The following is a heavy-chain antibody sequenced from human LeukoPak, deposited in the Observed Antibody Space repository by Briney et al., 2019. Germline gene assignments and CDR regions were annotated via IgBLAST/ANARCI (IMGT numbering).Heavy chain of an antibody. Sequence: ASVKVSCKASGGTFISYAISWVRQAPGQGLEWMGRIIPILGIANYAQKFQGRVTITADKSTSTAYMELSSLRSEDTAVYYCARDLYSDDAFDIWGQGTMVTVSS. V-gene: IGHV1-69*04. CDR1: GGTFISYA. D-gene: IGHD4-11*01. J-gene: IGHJ3*02. CDR3: ARDLYSDDAFDI. CDR2: IIPILGIA.